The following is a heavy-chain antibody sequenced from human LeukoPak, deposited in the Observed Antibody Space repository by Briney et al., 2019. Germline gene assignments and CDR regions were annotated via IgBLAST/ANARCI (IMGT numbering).Heavy chain of an antibody. CDR1: GASVSSGNYY. D-gene: IGHD4-17*01. V-gene: IGHV4-61*01. Sequence: SEPLSLTCTVSGASVSSGNYYWSWIRQPPGKGLEWIGYIYYGGSPNYNPSLKSRVTISIDASKQQVSLKLSSVTAADTAVYYCARNAGATVTTLFDLWGRGTLVTVSS. CDR2: IYYGGSP. CDR3: ARNAGATVTTLFDL. J-gene: IGHJ2*01.